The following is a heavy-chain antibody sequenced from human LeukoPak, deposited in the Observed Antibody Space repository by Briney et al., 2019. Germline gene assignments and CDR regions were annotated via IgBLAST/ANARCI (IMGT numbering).Heavy chain of an antibody. Sequence: KPSETLSLTCTVSGGSISSYYWSWIRQPPGKGLEWIGYIYYSGSTNYNPSLKSRVTISVDTSKNQFSLKLSSVTAADTAVYYCARAPEATGGWFDPWGQGTLVTVSS. CDR3: ARAPEATGGWFDP. CDR1: GGSISSYY. V-gene: IGHV4-59*01. D-gene: IGHD1-14*01. J-gene: IGHJ5*02. CDR2: IYYSGST.